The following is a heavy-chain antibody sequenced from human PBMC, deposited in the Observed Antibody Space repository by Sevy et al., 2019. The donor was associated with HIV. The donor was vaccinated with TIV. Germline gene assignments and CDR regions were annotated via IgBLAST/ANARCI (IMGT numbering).Heavy chain of an antibody. D-gene: IGHD3-10*01. V-gene: IGHV3-48*03. J-gene: IGHJ5*02. CDR1: GFTFSSYE. CDR2: ISSSGSTI. CDR3: AREVYYYGSGSYAGTRYGLGFDP. Sequence: GGSLRLSCAASGFTFSSYEMNWVRQAPGKGLEWVSYISSSGSTIYYEDSVKGRFTFARDNAKNSLYLQMNSQRAEGRAVYYCAREVYYYGSGSYAGTRYGLGFDPWGQGTLVTVSS.